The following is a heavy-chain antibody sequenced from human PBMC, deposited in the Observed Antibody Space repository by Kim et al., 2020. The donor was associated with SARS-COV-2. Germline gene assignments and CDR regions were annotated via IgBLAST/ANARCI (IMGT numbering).Heavy chain of an antibody. CDR1: GLTFSSYA. V-gene: IGHV3-23*01. Sequence: GGSLRLSCAASGLTFSSYAMIWVRQAPGKGLERVSLISGSAAATEYADSVKGRFTISRDNSKNTLYLQMNSLRAEDTALYFCAKGHKRYYYGLGGSFD. CDR3: AKGHKRYYYGLGGSFD. J-gene: IGHJ5*01. D-gene: IGHD3-10*01. CDR2: ISGSAAAT.